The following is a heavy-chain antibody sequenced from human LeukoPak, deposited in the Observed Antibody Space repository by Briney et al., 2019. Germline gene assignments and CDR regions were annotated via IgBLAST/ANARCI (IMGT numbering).Heavy chain of an antibody. J-gene: IGHJ5*02. D-gene: IGHD5-18*01. CDR2: IYSGGST. CDR3: ARTARNWFDP. CDR1: GFTVSSNY. V-gene: IGHV3-66*01. Sequence: GGSLRLSCAASGFTVSSNYMSWVRQAPGKGREWVSVIYSGGSTYYADSVKGRFTISRDNSKNTLYLQMNSLRAEDTAVYYCARTARNWFDPWGQGTLVTVSS.